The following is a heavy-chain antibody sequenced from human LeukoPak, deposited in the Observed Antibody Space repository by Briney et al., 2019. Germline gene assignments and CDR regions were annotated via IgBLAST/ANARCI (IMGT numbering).Heavy chain of an antibody. CDR1: GGSISSYY. D-gene: IGHD6-13*01. J-gene: IGHJ5*02. Sequence: SETLSLTCTVSGGSISSYYWSWIRQPPGKGLEWIGYIYYSGSTNYNPSLKSRVTISVDTSKNQFSLQLSSVTAADTAVYYCARHGGYSSCWYVGNWFDPWGQGTLVTVSS. CDR2: IYYSGST. CDR3: ARHGGYSSCWYVGNWFDP. V-gene: IGHV4-59*08.